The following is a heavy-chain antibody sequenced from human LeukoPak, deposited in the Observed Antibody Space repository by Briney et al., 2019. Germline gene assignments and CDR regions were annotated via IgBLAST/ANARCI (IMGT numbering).Heavy chain of an antibody. CDR1: GYTFTSYD. Sequence: GASVKVSCKASGYTFTSYDINWVRQATGQGLEWMGWMNPNSGNTGYAQKFQGRVTMTRNTSISTAYMELSSLRSEDTAVYYCARSVAIPSPYYYYYYGMDVWGQGTTVTVSS. CDR2: MNPNSGNT. J-gene: IGHJ6*02. V-gene: IGHV1-8*01. D-gene: IGHD2-2*01. CDR3: ARSVAIPSPYYYYYYGMDV.